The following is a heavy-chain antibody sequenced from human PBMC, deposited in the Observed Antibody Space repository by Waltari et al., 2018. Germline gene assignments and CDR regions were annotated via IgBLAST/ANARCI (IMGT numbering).Heavy chain of an antibody. D-gene: IGHD2-15*01. V-gene: IGHV3-7*01. CDR2: INADGSEK. J-gene: IGHJ4*02. CDR1: GFTFSSYR. CDR3: ARLHSANY. Sequence: EVQVVESGGDLVQPGGSLRLSCAAAGFTFSSYRITWVRQAPGKGLEWVANINADGSEKEYVDSVKGRFTISRDNAKNSLYLQMNSLRVEDTAVYYCARLHSANYWGQGTLVTVSS.